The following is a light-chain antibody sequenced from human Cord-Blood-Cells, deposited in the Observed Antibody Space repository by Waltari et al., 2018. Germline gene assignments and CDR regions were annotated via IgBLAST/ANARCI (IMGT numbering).Light chain of an antibody. CDR2: AFS. CDR1: SSDVGGYNN. Sequence: QSALTQPASVSGSPGQSIIISCTATSSDVGGYNNVSWYQQNPGKAPKRIIYAFSNRPPGVSTRFSGSKAGNTASLTISGRQAEDEADYYCSSYTSSSTLVVGGGTKLTVL. CDR3: SSYTSSSTLV. J-gene: IGLJ2*01. V-gene: IGLV2-14*01.